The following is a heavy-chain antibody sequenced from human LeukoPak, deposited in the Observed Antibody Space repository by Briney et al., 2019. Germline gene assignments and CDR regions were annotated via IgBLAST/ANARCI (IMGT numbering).Heavy chain of an antibody. CDR3: AKEWYSGSPGDY. V-gene: IGHV3-30*02. D-gene: IGHD1-26*01. Sequence: PGGSRRLSCAASGFTFSSYGMHWVRQAPGKGREWVAFTRYDGSNKYYADSVKGRFTISRDNSNNTLYLQMNGLRTEDTAVYYCAKEWYSGSPGDYWGQGTLVTVSS. CDR2: TRYDGSNK. J-gene: IGHJ4*02. CDR1: GFTFSSYG.